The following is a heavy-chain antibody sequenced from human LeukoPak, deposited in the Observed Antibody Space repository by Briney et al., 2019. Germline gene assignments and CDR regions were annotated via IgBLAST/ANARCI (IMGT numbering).Heavy chain of an antibody. Sequence: GGSLRLSCAVSGFTFSSYWMSWVRQAPGTGLEWVANIKQDGSDRNYVASVRGRFTISRDNAESSLHLQMNSLRAEDTAVYYCVRNLAVAGTCFDSWGQGTLVTVSS. D-gene: IGHD6-19*01. J-gene: IGHJ4*02. CDR1: GFTFSSYW. CDR2: IKQDGSDR. V-gene: IGHV3-7*03. CDR3: VRNLAVAGTCFDS.